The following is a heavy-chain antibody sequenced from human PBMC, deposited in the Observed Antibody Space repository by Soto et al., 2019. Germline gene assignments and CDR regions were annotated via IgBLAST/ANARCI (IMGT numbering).Heavy chain of an antibody. CDR1: GFTFSSYA. J-gene: IGHJ3*02. D-gene: IGHD2-21*02. V-gene: IGHV3-23*01. Sequence: EVQLLESGGGLVQPGGSLRLSCAASGFTFSSYAMSWVRQAPGKGLEWVSAISGSSGSTYYEDSVKGRFTISRDNSKNTLYHQMNSLRAEDTAVYYCAKDAEYCGGDCYSPFDDAFDIWGQGTMVTVSS. CDR3: AKDAEYCGGDCYSPFDDAFDI. CDR2: ISGSSGST.